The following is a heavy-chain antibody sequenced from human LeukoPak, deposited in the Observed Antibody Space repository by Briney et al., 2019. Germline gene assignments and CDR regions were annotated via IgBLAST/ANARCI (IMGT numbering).Heavy chain of an antibody. CDR2: ISGSGGST. CDR3: AKGERAYCGGDCYYDY. D-gene: IGHD2-21*02. CDR1: GFTLSSYA. J-gene: IGHJ4*02. Sequence: GGSLSLSCAASGFTLSSYAMSWVRQAPGKGLEWVAAISGSGGSTYYANSVKGRFTISRDKSKNTLYLQMSSLRAEDTAVYYCAKGERAYCGGDCYYDYWGQGTLVTVSS. V-gene: IGHV3-23*01.